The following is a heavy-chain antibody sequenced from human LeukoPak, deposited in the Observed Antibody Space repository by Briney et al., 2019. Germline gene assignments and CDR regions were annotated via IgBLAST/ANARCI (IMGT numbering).Heavy chain of an antibody. V-gene: IGHV3-43*02. D-gene: IGHD6-6*01. CDR3: AKETGVMSSSFHYFDY. J-gene: IGHJ4*02. CDR1: GFTFDDYA. CDR2: FIGDGVGT. Sequence: QPGGPLRLSCAASGFTFDDYAMHWVRQAPGKGLEWVSLFIGDGVGTYYADSGKGRFTITRDNSKNSLYLQMNRLRTEDTALYYCAKETGVMSSSFHYFDYWGQGTLVTVSS.